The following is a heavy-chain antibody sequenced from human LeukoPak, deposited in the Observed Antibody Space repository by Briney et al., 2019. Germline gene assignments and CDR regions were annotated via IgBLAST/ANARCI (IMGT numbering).Heavy chain of an antibody. CDR1: GFTFSSYS. D-gene: IGHD6-13*01. CDR3: ARDQGRTSSRPYYYYYGMDV. CDR2: ISSSSSTI. J-gene: IGHJ6*02. Sequence: GGSLRLSCAASGFTFSSYSMNWVSQAPGKGLEWVSYISSSSSTIYYADSVKDRFTISRDNAKNSLYLQMNSLRDEDTAVYYCARDQGRTSSRPYYYYYGMDVWGQGTTVTVSS. V-gene: IGHV3-48*02.